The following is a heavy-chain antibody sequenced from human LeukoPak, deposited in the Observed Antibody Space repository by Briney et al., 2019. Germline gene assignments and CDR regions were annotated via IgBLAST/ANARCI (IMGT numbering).Heavy chain of an antibody. CDR3: AKRDLGY. CDR1: GFTVGSNY. J-gene: IGHJ4*02. V-gene: IGHV3-23*01. CDR2: ISSSGGST. Sequence: GGSLRLSCAASGFTVGSNYMSWVRQAPGKGLEWVSTISSSGGSTYYADSVKGRFTISRDNSKNTLFLQMNSLRVEDTAVYYCAKRDLGYWGQGTLVTVSS.